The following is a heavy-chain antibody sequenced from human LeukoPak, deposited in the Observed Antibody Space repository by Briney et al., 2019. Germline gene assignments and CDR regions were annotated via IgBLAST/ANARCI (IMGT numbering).Heavy chain of an antibody. D-gene: IGHD6-19*01. CDR2: ISYDGSNK. V-gene: IGHV3-30*04. Sequence: GGSLRLSCAASGFTFSSYAMHWVRQAPGKGLEWVAVISYDGSNKYYADSVKGRFTISRDNSKNTLYLQMNSLRAEDTAVYYCARGGSGWYLAYGMDVWGQGTTVTVSS. J-gene: IGHJ6*02. CDR3: ARGGSGWYLAYGMDV. CDR1: GFTFSSYA.